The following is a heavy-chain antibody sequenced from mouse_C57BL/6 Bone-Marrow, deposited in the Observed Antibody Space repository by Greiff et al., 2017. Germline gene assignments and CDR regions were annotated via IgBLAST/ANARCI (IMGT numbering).Heavy chain of an antibody. D-gene: IGHD1-1*01. Sequence: QVQLQQSGPELVKPGASVKLSCKASGYTFTSYDINWVKQRPGQGLEWIGWIYPRDGSTKYNETFKGKATLTVDTSSSAAYMELPRLTSEDSAVYFCGRLEFDGSSGDWYFDVWGTGTTVTVSS. V-gene: IGHV1-85*01. J-gene: IGHJ1*03. CDR1: GYTFTSYD. CDR3: GRLEFDGSSGDWYFDV. CDR2: IYPRDGST.